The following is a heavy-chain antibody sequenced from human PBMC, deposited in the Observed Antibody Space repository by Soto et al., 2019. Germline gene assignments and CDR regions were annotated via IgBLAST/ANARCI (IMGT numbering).Heavy chain of an antibody. CDR1: GASISVHSYY. J-gene: IGHJ5*02. V-gene: IGHV4-39*01. CDR3: TRRYNWNDNYFDP. Sequence: SETLSLTCTVSGASISVHSYYWTWIRQPPGKGLEWIGSSYYSGTTYFNPSLKSRATISVDTSKNQFSLRLTSVTAADTAIYYCTRRYNWNDNYFDPPGSAALPTVS. CDR2: SYYSGTT. D-gene: IGHD1-20*01.